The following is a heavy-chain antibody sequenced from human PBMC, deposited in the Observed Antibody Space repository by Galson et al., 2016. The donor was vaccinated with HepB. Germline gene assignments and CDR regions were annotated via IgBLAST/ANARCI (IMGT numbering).Heavy chain of an antibody. CDR3: VRDHSVVPTTAYNWFDP. V-gene: IGHV3-74*01. J-gene: IGHJ5*02. CDR1: GFAFSSHW. CDR2: INSDGTIS. Sequence: SLRLSCAASGFAFSSHWMHWVRQDLGKGLVWVSRINSDGTISNYADSVKGRFTIPRDNAKNTLYLQMNSLRAGDTAVYFCVRDHSVVPTTAYNWFDPWGRGTLVTVSS. D-gene: IGHD4-23*01.